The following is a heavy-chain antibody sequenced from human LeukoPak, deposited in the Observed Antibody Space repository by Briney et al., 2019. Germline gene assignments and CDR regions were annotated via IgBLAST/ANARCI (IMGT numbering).Heavy chain of an antibody. D-gene: IGHD6-13*01. CDR2: IYYSGST. J-gene: IGHJ6*02. CDR3: VRDSGYSSSWSYYYYGMDV. Sequence: SETLSLTCTVSGGSISSGGYYWSWIRQHPGKGLEWIGYIYYSGSTYYNPSLKSRVTISVDTSKNQFSLKLSSVTAADTAVYYCVRDSGYSSSWSYYYYGMDVWGQGTTVTVSS. V-gene: IGHV4-31*03. CDR1: GGSISSGGYY.